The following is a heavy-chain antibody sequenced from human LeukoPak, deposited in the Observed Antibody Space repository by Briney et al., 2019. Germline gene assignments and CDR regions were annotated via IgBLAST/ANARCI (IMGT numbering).Heavy chain of an antibody. J-gene: IGHJ6*02. CDR1: GFTFSSYS. CDR2: ISSSSSYI. D-gene: IGHD4-17*01. CDR3: ARDGVGDYPPFPDYYCYYGMDV. V-gene: IGHV3-21*01. Sequence: PGGSLRLSCAASGFTFSSYSMNWVRQAPGKGLEWVSSISSSSSYIYYADSVKGRFTISRDNAKNSLYLQMNSLRAEDTAVYYCARDGVGDYPPFPDYYCYYGMDVWGQGPRSPSP.